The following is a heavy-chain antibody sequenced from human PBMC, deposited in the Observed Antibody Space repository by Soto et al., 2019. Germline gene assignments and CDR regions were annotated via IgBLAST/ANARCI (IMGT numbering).Heavy chain of an antibody. CDR3: ARGRFSENSHSGGWYYFGS. Sequence: QVQLQQWGAGLLKPSETLSLTCAVYGGSFSSYSWTWIRQSPGKGLGWIGQINHSGSTNYYPSLKRRVAISLLSSKNHFSLELSSVTAADTAVYSCARGRFSENSHSGGWYYFGSWGQGTLVTVSS. CDR2: INHSGST. CDR1: GGSFSSYS. V-gene: IGHV4-34*01. D-gene: IGHD3-10*01. J-gene: IGHJ4*02.